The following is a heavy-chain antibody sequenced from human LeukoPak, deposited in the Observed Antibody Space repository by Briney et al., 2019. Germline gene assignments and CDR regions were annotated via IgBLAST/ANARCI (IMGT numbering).Heavy chain of an antibody. V-gene: IGHV5-51*01. CDR2: IYPGDTDT. D-gene: IGHD6-13*01. CDR3: ARQSGYRSSWYDYYNMDV. CDR1: GYSFTTYW. Sequence: GESLKISCKGSGYSFTTYWIAWVRQMPGEGLEWMGIIYPGDTDTRYSPSFQGQVTMSADKSINTAYLQWSSLKASDTAMYYCARQSGYRSSWYDYYNMDVWGEGTTVTVSS. J-gene: IGHJ6*03.